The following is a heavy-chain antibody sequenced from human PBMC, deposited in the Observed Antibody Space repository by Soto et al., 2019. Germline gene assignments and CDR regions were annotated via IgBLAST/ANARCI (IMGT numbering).Heavy chain of an antibody. CDR2: INHGGSS. CDR1: GGSFSGYY. D-gene: IGHD3-22*01. CDR3: ARGITTKVVTKDAPDKYYFDS. Sequence: PSETLSLTCAVYGGSFSGYYWTWIRQSPGKGLEWIGEINHGGSSNYNPSLKSRLTISVDTSKNQFSLKLSSVTAADTAVYYCARGITTKVVTKDAPDKYYFDSWGRGTLVTVSS. J-gene: IGHJ4*02. V-gene: IGHV4-34*01.